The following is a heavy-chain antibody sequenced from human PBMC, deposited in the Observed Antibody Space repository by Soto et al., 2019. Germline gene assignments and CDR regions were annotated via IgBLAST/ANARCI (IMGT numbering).Heavy chain of an antibody. J-gene: IGHJ4*02. CDR2: ISSSSYI. CDR1: GFTFSSYS. D-gene: IGHD1-26*01. V-gene: IGHV3-21*01. CDR3: ARDAASTDLLLGASFDY. Sequence: GGSLRLSCAASGFTFSSYSMNWVRQAPGKGLEWVSSISSSSYIYYADSVKGRFTISRDNAKNSLYLQMNSLRAEDTAVYYCARDAASTDLLLGASFDYWGQGTLVTVSS.